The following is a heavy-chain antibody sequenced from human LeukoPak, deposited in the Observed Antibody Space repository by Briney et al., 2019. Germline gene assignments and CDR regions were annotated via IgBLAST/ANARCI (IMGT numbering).Heavy chain of an antibody. Sequence: SETLSLTCAVSGGSITSSPYYWGWIRQPPGKGLEWIASIYYSGSSYYNPSLQSRVTISVDTSKNHFSLKLSSVTAADTAVYYCARGRAGATSRYWGQGTLVTVSS. CDR3: ARGRAGATSRY. CDR2: IYYSGSS. D-gene: IGHD1-26*01. J-gene: IGHJ4*02. CDR1: GGSITSSPYY. V-gene: IGHV4-39*02.